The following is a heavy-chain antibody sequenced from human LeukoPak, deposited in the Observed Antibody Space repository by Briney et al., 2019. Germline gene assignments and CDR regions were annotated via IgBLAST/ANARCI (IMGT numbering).Heavy chain of an antibody. CDR2: IYYSGST. V-gene: IGHV4-39*01. D-gene: IGHD4/OR15-4a*01. CDR3: LVRPNGAIDY. J-gene: IGHJ4*02. Sequence: SETLSLTCTVSGGSISSSSYYWGWIRQPPGKGLEWIGSIYYSGSTYYNPSLKSRVTISIDTSKNQFSLKLSSVTAADTAVYYCLVRPNGAIDYWGQGTLVTVSS. CDR1: GGSISSSSYY.